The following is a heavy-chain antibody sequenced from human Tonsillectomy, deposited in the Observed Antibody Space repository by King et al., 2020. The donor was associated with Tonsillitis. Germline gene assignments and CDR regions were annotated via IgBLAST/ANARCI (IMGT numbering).Heavy chain of an antibody. CDR3: ARDLYSSAWYYFDS. CDR1: GGSVSSDSYY. Sequence: MQLQESGPGLVKPSETLSLTCTVSGGSVSSDSYYWSWIRQPPGKGLEWIGYIYYSGSTNYNPSLKSRVTISVDTSRNQFSLKLNSVTAADTAVYYCARDLYSSAWYYFDSWGQGTLVTVSS. V-gene: IGHV4-61*01. J-gene: IGHJ4*02. CDR2: IYYSGST. D-gene: IGHD6-19*01.